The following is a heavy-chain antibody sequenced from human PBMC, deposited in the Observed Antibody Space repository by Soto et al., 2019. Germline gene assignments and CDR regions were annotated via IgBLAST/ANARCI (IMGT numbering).Heavy chain of an antibody. D-gene: IGHD2-2*01. CDR3: ARETDCSSTSCYQYYYYYYMDV. J-gene: IGHJ6*03. V-gene: IGHV3-48*01. CDR1: GFTFSSYS. CDR2: ISSSSSTI. Sequence: PGGSLRLSCAASGFTFSSYSMNWVRQAPGKGLEWVSYISSSSSTIYYADSVKGRFTISRDNAKNSLYLQMNSLRAEDTAVYYCARETDCSSTSCYQYYYYYYMDVWGKGTTVTVSS.